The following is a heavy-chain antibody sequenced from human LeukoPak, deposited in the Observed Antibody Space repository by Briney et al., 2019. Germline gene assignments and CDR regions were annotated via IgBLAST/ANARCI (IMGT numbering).Heavy chain of an antibody. CDR3: ARHSIREHTVTKRNYYYYYMDV. CDR2: ISSSSSTI. Sequence: GGSLRLSCAASGFTFSSYSMNWVRQAPGKGLEWVSYISSSSSTIYYADSVKGRFTISRDNAKNSLYLQMNSLRAEDTAVYYCARHSIREHTVTKRNYYYYYMDVWGKGTTVTVSS. V-gene: IGHV3-48*01. D-gene: IGHD4-17*01. J-gene: IGHJ6*03. CDR1: GFTFSSYS.